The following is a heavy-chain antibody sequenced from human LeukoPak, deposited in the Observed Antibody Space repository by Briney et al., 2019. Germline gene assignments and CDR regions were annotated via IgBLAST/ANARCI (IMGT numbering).Heavy chain of an antibody. J-gene: IGHJ4*02. Sequence: SETLSLTCAVYGGSFSGYYWSWIRQPPGRGLEWIGEINHSGSTNYNPSLKSRVTISVDKSKNQFSLKLSSVTAADTAVYYCAREYSSSSPFDYWGQGTLVTVSS. V-gene: IGHV4-34*01. CDR2: INHSGST. CDR3: AREYSSSSPFDY. CDR1: GGSFSGYY. D-gene: IGHD6-6*01.